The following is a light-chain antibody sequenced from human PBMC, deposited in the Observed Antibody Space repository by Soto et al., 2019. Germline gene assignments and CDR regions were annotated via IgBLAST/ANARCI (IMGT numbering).Light chain of an antibody. Sequence: AILMTQSPSSFSASTGDRVSITCRATQDIGSYLAWYHQIPGKAPNLLIYHASTLQSGVPSRFSGSGSGTDFTLTITYLQSEDFGTYYCQQFYNYPRTFGQGTKVEIK. V-gene: IGKV1-8*01. J-gene: IGKJ1*01. CDR2: HAS. CDR1: QDIGSY. CDR3: QQFYNYPRT.